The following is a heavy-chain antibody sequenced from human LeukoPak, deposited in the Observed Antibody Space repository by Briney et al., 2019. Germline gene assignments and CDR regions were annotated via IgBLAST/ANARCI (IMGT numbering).Heavy chain of an antibody. CDR2: IYYSGST. J-gene: IGHJ5*02. CDR3: ASRYSSGWQRFDP. Sequence: SETLSLTCAVYGESFSSYYWSWIRQPPGKGLEGIGYIYYSGSTNYNPSLKSRVTISVDTSKNQFSLKLSSVTAADTAVYYCASRYSSGWQRFDPWGQGTLVTVSS. V-gene: IGHV4-59*01. CDR1: GESFSSYY. D-gene: IGHD6-19*01.